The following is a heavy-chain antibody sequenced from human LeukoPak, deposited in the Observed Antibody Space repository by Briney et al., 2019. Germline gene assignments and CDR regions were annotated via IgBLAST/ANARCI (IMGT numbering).Heavy chain of an antibody. Sequence: PGGTLRLSCAASGFTFSTYGMSWVRQAPGKGLEWVSAITGSGGNTYYTDSVKGRFTISRDNSKNTLYLQMSSLRAEDTAVYYCARDRYYDSWGQGILVAVSS. J-gene: IGHJ4*02. V-gene: IGHV3-23*01. CDR3: ARDRYYDS. CDR1: GFTFSTYG. CDR2: ITGSGGNT.